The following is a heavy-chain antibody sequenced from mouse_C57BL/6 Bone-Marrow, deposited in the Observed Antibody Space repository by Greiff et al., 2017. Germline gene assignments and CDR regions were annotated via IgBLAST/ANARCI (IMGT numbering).Heavy chain of an antibody. CDR1: GYTFTSYG. J-gene: IGHJ4*01. CDR3: ARVGGYAMDY. Sequence: QVQLQQSGAELARPGASVKLSCKASGYTFTSYGISWVKQRTGQGLEWIGEIYPRSGNTYYNEKFKGKATLTADKSSSTAYMELRSLTSEDAAVYFCARVGGYAMDYWGQGTSVTVSS. CDR2: IYPRSGNT. V-gene: IGHV1-81*01.